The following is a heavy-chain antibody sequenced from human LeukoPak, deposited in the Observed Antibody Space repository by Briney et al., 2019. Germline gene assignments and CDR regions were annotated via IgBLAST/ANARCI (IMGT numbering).Heavy chain of an antibody. Sequence: SETLSLTCTVSDGSIRSSSYYWGWIRQSPGKGLEWIGSIYYSGSTYYKPSLKRRVTISVDTSKNQFSLKLSSVTAADTAVYYCAKNTYYYYYYMDVWGKGTTVTVSS. CDR1: DGSIRSSSYY. CDR3: AKNTYYYYYYMDV. CDR2: IYYSGST. V-gene: IGHV4-39*01. J-gene: IGHJ6*03.